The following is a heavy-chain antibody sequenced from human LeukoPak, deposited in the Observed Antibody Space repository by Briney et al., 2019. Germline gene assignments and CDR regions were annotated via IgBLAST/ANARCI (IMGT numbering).Heavy chain of an antibody. CDR2: MNPNSGNT. D-gene: IGHD3-10*01. CDR1: GYTFTSYA. V-gene: IGHV1-8*03. J-gene: IGHJ4*02. CDR3: ARGDYGSGRGSYVDY. Sequence: GASVKVSCKASGYTFTSYAINWVRQATGQGLEWMGWMNPNSGNTDYAQKFQGRVTITRNTSISTAYMELSSLRSEDTAVYYCARGDYGSGRGSYVDYCGQGTLVTVSP.